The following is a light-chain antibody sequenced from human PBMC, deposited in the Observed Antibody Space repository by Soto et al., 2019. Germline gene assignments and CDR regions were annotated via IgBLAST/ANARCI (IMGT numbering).Light chain of an antibody. J-gene: IGLJ2*01. Sequence: QSVLTQPPSASGTPGQRVTISCSGSSSKIGSNTVNWYQQLPGTAPKLLIYSNNQRPSWVPDRFSGSKSGTSASLAISGLQSEDEADYYCAAWDDSMNGVVFGGGTKVTVL. V-gene: IGLV1-44*01. CDR1: SSKIGSNT. CDR2: SNN. CDR3: AAWDDSMNGVV.